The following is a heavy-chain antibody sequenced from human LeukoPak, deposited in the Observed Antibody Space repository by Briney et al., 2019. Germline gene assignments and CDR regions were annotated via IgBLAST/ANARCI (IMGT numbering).Heavy chain of an antibody. J-gene: IGHJ5*02. CDR3: ARGGPTVTTEWFDP. Sequence: SETLSLTCAVSGGSISSSNWWSWVRQPPGKGLEWIGEIYHSGSTNYNPSLKSRVTISLDTSKNQFSLKLSSVTAADTAVYYCARGGPTVTTEWFDPWGQGTLVTVSS. CDR1: GGSISSSNW. V-gene: IGHV4-4*02. CDR2: IYHSGST. D-gene: IGHD4-17*01.